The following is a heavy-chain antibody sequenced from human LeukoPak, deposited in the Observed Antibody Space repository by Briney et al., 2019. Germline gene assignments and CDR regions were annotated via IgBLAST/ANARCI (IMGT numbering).Heavy chain of an antibody. CDR1: GFTFSNYE. CDR3: AKVSNFDWLSTFDY. J-gene: IGHJ4*02. CDR2: ISSSGSTI. Sequence: GGSLRLSCAASGFTFSNYEMNWVRQAPGKGLEWVSYISSSGSTIYYADSVKGRFTISRDNAKNSLYLQMNSLRADDTALYYCAKVSNFDWLSTFDYWGQGTLVTVSS. D-gene: IGHD3-9*01. V-gene: IGHV3-48*03.